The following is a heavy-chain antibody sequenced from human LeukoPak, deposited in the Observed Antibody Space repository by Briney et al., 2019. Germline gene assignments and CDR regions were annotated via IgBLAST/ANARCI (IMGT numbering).Heavy chain of an antibody. CDR1: GFTFSSYW. V-gene: IGHV3-74*01. Sequence: GGSLRLSCAASGFTFSSYWMHWVRQAPGKGLVWVSRINSDGSSTSYADSVKGRFTISRDNAKNTLYLQMNSLRAEDTAVYYCARGSLWLQLDYWGQGTLVTVSS. CDR3: ARGSLWLQLDY. D-gene: IGHD5-24*01. J-gene: IGHJ4*02. CDR2: INSDGSST.